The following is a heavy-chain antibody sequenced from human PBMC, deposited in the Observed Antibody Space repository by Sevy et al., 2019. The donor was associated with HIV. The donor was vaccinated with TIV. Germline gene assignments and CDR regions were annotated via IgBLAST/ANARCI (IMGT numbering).Heavy chain of an antibody. J-gene: IGHJ1*01. CDR2: MYYSGST. D-gene: IGHD3-22*01. Sequence: SETLSLTCTVSGGAISSSSYCWGWIRQPPGKGLEWIGSMYYSGSTYYNPSLKSRVTMSVDASKKQFSLKLSSVTAADSAVYSCASQWDTTGYYYAWGQGTLVTVSS. CDR1: GGAISSSSYC. V-gene: IGHV4-39*01. CDR3: ASQWDTTGYYYA.